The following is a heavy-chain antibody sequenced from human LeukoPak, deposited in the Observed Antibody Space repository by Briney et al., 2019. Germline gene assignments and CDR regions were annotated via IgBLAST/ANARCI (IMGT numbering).Heavy chain of an antibody. J-gene: IGHJ6*02. V-gene: IGHV1-18*01. CDR3: ARDLPDVLRYFDWLLVTGVDYYGMDV. CDR2: ISAYNGNT. D-gene: IGHD3-9*01. CDR1: GYTFTSYG. Sequence: ASVKVSCKASGYTFTSYGISWVRQAPGQGLEWMGWISAYNGNTNYAQKLQGEFTMTIGTSTSTVYMVLRSLRSDATSVYYCARDLPDVLRYFDWLLVTGVDYYGMDVWGQGTTVTVSS.